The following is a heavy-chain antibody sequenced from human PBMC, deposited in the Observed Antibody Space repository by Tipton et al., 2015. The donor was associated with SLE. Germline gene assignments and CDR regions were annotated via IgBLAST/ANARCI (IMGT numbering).Heavy chain of an antibody. J-gene: IGHJ4*02. D-gene: IGHD2-21*02. V-gene: IGHV3-7*01. CDR2: INQDGSEK. Sequence: AVSGFTISHHYMMWVRQAPGKGLEWVANINQDGSEKNYVDSVKGRFTISRDNAKKSLYLQMNSLRDEDTAFYYCVRGSVGDSKDYWGQGTLVTVSS. CDR3: VRGSVGDSKDY. CDR1: GFTISHHY.